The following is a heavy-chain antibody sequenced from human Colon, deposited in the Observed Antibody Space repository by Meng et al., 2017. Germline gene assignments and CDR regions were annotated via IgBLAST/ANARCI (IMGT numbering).Heavy chain of an antibody. CDR1: GGTFRRFT. J-gene: IGHJ4*02. CDR2: IIPILGAP. Sequence: QVQLVQSGADVKKPGSSMKVSCKASGGTFRRFTMTWVRRASGQGLEWMGEIIPILGAPNYAPKFQGRVTITADESTTSTYMELSSLTSEDTAVYYCAVQKDGYNSWYDNWGQGTLVTVFS. D-gene: IGHD5-24*01. CDR3: AVQKDGYNSWYDN. V-gene: IGHV1-69*01.